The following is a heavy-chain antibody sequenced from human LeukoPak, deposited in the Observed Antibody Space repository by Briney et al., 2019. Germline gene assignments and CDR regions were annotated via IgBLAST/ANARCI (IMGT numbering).Heavy chain of an antibody. CDR2: VHYSGTA. CDR3: ARDGYSSSLGDYYYYMDV. D-gene: IGHD6-6*01. V-gene: IGHV4-59*01. Sequence: SETLSLTCTVSDGSITNYDWSWVRQPPGKGLEFIGHVHYSGTANYNPSLRSRVTISIDTSKKHFFLKLKSVTAADTAVYYCARDGYSSSLGDYYYYMDVWGKGTTVTVSS. J-gene: IGHJ6*03. CDR1: DGSITNYD.